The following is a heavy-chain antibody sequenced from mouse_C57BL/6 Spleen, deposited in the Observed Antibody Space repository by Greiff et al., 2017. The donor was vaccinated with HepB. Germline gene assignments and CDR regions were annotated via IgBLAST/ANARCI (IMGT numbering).Heavy chain of an antibody. CDR3: ARSRLHYAMDY. CDR1: GYSFSSYW. V-gene: IGHV1-80*01. J-gene: IGHJ4*01. CDR2: IYPGDGDT. Sequence: QVQLKQSGAELVKPGASVKISCKASGYSFSSYWMNWVKQRPGKGLEWIGQIYPGDGDTNYNGKFKGKATLTADKSASTAYMQLSSLTSEDSAVYFCARSRLHYAMDYWGQGTSVTVSS.